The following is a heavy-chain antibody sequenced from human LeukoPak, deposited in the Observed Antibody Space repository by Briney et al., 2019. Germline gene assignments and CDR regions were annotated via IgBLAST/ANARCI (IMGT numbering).Heavy chain of an antibody. CDR1: GGSISSYY. CDR3: ASSRGDSSSWYAD. D-gene: IGHD6-13*01. Sequence: SETLSLTCTVSGGSISSYYWSWIRQPPGKGLEWIGYIYYSGSTNYNPSLKSRVTISVDTSKNQFSLKLSSVTAADTAVYYRASSRGDSSSWYADWGQGTLVTVSS. CDR2: IYYSGST. V-gene: IGHV4-59*01. J-gene: IGHJ4*02.